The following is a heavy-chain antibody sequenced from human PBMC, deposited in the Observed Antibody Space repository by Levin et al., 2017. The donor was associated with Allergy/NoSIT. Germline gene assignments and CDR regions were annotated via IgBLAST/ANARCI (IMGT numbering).Heavy chain of an antibody. D-gene: IGHD3-3*01. V-gene: IGHV3-30-3*01. CDR2: ISYDGSNK. CDR3: ARSGYYIDY. Sequence: GGSLRLSCAASGFTFSSYAMHWVRQAPGKGLEWVAVISYDGSNKYYADSVKGRFTISRDNSKNTLYLQMNSLRAEDTAVYYCARSGYYIDYWGQGTLVTVSS. CDR1: GFTFSSYA. J-gene: IGHJ4*02.